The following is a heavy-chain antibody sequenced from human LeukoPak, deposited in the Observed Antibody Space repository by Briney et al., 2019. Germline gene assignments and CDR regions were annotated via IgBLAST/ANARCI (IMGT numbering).Heavy chain of an antibody. CDR2: NSGST. CDR1: GGSISSSSYY. D-gene: IGHD3-10*01. J-gene: IGHJ5*02. V-gene: IGHV4-39*01. Sequence: SETLSLTCTVSGGSISSSSYYWGWIRQPPGKGLEWIGSNSGSTYYNPSLKSRVTISVDTSKNQFSLRLSSVTAADTAVYYCARQALRGEGNWFDPWGQGTLVTVSS. CDR3: ARQALRGEGNWFDP.